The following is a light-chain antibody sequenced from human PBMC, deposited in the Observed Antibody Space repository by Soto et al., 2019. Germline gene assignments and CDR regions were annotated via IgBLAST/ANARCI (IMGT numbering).Light chain of an antibody. Sequence: VITQTPPSRAGYQGERATLSCRASQSVSSNLAWYQQIPGQAPRLLIYGASTRATGIPARFTGSGSGTEFTLTITSLQYEENAIYYCQQDYKCQPGFAQGRKV. V-gene: IGKV3D-15*01. J-gene: IGKJ1*01. CDR3: QQDYKCQPG. CDR2: GAS. CDR1: QSVSSN.